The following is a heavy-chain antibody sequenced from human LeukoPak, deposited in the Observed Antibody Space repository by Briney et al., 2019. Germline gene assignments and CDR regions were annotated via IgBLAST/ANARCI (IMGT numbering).Heavy chain of an antibody. D-gene: IGHD6-19*01. Sequence: PSETLSLTCAVYGGSFSGYYWRWIRQPPGKGLEWIGEINHSGSTNYNPSLKSRVTISVDTSKNQFSLKLSSVTAADTAVYYCARGFISSGWYYYYYMDVWGKGTTVTVSS. CDR2: INHSGST. J-gene: IGHJ6*03. V-gene: IGHV4-34*01. CDR1: GGSFSGYY. CDR3: ARGFISSGWYYYYYMDV.